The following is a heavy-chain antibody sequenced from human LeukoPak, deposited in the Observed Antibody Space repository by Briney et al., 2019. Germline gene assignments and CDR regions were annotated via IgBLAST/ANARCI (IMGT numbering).Heavy chain of an antibody. J-gene: IGHJ6*03. CDR1: GFIFSSYG. Sequence: GGSLRLSCAASGFIFSSYGMHWVRQAPGKGLEWVAFIRYDGSNKYYADSVKGRFTISRDNSKNTLYLQMNSLRAEDTAVYYCAKDTVKVTTIKRVPHYMDVWGKGTTVTISS. CDR3: AKDTVKVTTIKRVPHYMDV. CDR2: IRYDGSNK. V-gene: IGHV3-30*02. D-gene: IGHD5-12*01.